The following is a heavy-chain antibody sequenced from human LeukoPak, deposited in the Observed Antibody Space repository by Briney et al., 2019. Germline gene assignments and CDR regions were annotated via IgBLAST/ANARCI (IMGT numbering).Heavy chain of an antibody. CDR1: GYTFTGNY. Sequence: ASVKVSCKASGYTFTGNYMHWERHAPKQWIGWMGSINPNSGGTNHTQKFQGTVTMTRDTSVSTTCIGLSRVRSDHPAMNVRARLPPSSGWYYFDYWGQGSLVTVSS. CDR3: ARLPPSSGWYYFDY. J-gene: IGHJ4*02. V-gene: IGHV1-2*02. D-gene: IGHD6-19*01. CDR2: INPNSGGT.